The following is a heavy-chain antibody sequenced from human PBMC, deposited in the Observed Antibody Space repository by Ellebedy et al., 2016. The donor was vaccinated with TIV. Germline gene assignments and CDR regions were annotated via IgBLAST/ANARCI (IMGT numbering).Heavy chain of an antibody. CDR2: ISASAIMT. CDR1: GFTFNTCD. V-gene: IGHV3-48*02. D-gene: IGHD1-26*01. Sequence: GESLKISCAASGFTFNTCDMNWFRQAPGKGLEWVSYISASAIMTSYADSVKGRFTVSRDNAKNSLYLQMNSLRDEDTAVYYCARGGGSYLDYWGQGSLVSVSS. CDR3: ARGGGSYLDY. J-gene: IGHJ4*02.